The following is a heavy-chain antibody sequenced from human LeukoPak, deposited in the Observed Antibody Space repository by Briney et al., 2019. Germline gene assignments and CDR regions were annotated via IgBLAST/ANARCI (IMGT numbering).Heavy chain of an antibody. CDR2: IYTSGST. CDR1: GGSISSYY. CDR3: AGEDIVVVPAAIGY. J-gene: IGHJ4*02. V-gene: IGHV4-4*07. Sequence: PSETLSLTCTVSGGSISSYYWSWIRQPAGKGLEWIGRIYTSGSTNYNPSLKSRVTMSVDTSKNQFSLKLSSVTAADTAVYYCAGEDIVVVPAAIGYWGQGTLVTVSS. D-gene: IGHD2-2*01.